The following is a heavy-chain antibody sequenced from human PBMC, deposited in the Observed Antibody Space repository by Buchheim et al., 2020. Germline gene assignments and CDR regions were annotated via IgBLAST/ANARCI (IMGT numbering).Heavy chain of an antibody. V-gene: IGHV3-48*02. Sequence: EVQLVESGGGLVQPGGSLRLSCAASGFTFSRYAMNWVRQAPGKGMEWLSFIDGTSKIHYADSVKGRFTASRDNAKNLLYLQMNSLRDEDTAVYYCATDPGGQPWLSLGRWGQGTL. CDR1: GFTFSRYA. D-gene: IGHD3-10*01. CDR2: IDGTSKI. CDR3: ATDPGGQPWLSLGR. J-gene: IGHJ4*02.